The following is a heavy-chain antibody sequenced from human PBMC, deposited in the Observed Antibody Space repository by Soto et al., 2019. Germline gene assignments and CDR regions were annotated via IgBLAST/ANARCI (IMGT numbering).Heavy chain of an antibody. V-gene: IGHV3-53*01. CDR1: GFTITNNY. J-gene: IGHJ6*02. Sequence: GGSLRLSCAASGFTITNNYMSWVRQAPGKGLEWVSIIYIVGTTYYADSVRGRFTISRDNSKNTVYLQMNSLRGEDTAVYYCAKDRSENFWVYYYAMDVWGQGTAVTVSS. D-gene: IGHD6-19*01. CDR2: IYIVGTT. CDR3: AKDRSENFWVYYYAMDV.